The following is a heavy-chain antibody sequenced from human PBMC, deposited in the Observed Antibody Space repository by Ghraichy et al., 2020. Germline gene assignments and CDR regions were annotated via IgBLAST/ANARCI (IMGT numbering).Heavy chain of an antibody. D-gene: IGHD3/OR15-3a*01. CDR3: ARESRTGYGAYDAFDI. Sequence: GGSLRLSCAASGFTFSSYEMNWVRQAPGKGLEWVSYISSSGSTIYYADSVKGRFTISRDNAKNSLYLQMNSLRAEDTAVYYCARESRTGYGAYDAFDIWGQGTMVTVSS. CDR2: ISSSGSTI. CDR1: GFTFSSYE. V-gene: IGHV3-48*03. J-gene: IGHJ3*02.